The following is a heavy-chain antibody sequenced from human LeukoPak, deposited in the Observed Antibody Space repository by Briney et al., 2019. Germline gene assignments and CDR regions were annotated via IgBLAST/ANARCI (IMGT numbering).Heavy chain of an antibody. V-gene: IGHV4-31*03. D-gene: IGHD3-10*01. Sequence: PSETLSLTCTVSGVSISSGGYFWNWPRQHPGKDREGIGYMFYSGSTDYNPSLKSRVSISADTSKNQFSLKLSPVTAADTAVYFCAKTGGYGMDVWGQGITVTVSS. CDR2: MFYSGST. CDR3: AKTGGYGMDV. CDR1: GVSISSGGYF. J-gene: IGHJ6*02.